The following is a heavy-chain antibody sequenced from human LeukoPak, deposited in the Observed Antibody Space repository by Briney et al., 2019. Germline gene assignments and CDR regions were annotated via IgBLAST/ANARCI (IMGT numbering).Heavy chain of an antibody. Sequence: ASVKVSCKASGGTFSSYAISWVRQAPGQGLEWMGGFDPEDGETIYAQKFQGRVTMTEDTSTDTAYMELSSLRSEDTAVYYCATEASSGWGLPFDYWGQGTLVTVSS. CDR1: GGTFSSYA. J-gene: IGHJ4*02. D-gene: IGHD6-19*01. CDR3: ATEASSGWGLPFDY. CDR2: FDPEDGET. V-gene: IGHV1-24*01.